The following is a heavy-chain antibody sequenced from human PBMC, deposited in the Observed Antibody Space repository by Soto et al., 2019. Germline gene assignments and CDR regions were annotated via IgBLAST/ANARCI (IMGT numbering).Heavy chain of an antibody. CDR2: IFKNGST. CDR1: GFGVSDHY. Sequence: EGRLVETGGGLTQPGGSLTLYCEASGFGVSDHYMSWVRQAPGKGLEWVSGIFKNGSTYYADSVRGRFTISRDGFTNIFQLHRASLRVDDTARYFCARACCTGVHYGSWGQGTLVTVSS. V-gene: IGHV3-53*02. J-gene: IGHJ4*02. D-gene: IGHD4-17*01. CDR3: ARACCTGVHYGS.